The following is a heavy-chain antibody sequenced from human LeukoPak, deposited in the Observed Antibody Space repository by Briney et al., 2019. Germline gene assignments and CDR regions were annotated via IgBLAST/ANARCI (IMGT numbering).Heavy chain of an antibody. CDR3: ARDNSPGWFGP. Sequence: GSLRLSCAASGFTFSSRWMHWVRQGPGKGLEWVSRIKMDGSSIDYADSVGGRFTVSRDNAKNTLYLEMNSLRVEDTAVYYCARDNSPGWFGPWGQGTLVTVSS. V-gene: IGHV3-74*01. J-gene: IGHJ5*02. D-gene: IGHD4-11*01. CDR2: IKMDGSSI. CDR1: GFTFSSRW.